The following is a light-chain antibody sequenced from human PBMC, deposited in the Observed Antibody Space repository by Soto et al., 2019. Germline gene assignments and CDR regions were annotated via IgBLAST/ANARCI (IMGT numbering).Light chain of an antibody. CDR1: SSDVGDYNY. J-gene: IGLJ1*01. V-gene: IGLV2-14*01. Sequence: QSALTQPASVSGSPGQSITISCTGTSSDVGDYNYVSWYQQHPGKAPKLMIYEVTNWPSGVSNRFSGSKSGNTASLIISGLQAEDESDYYCSSYTSRSTPMVFGTGTKVTVL. CDR3: SSYTSRSTPMV. CDR2: EVT.